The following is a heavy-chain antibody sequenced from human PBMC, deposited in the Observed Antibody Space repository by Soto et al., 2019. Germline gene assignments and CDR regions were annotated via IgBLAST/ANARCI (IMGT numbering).Heavy chain of an antibody. J-gene: IGHJ5*02. V-gene: IGHV3-49*03. CDR3: TRDRGAAAATGWFDP. CDR1: GFTFGDYA. Sequence: GGSLRLSCTASGFTFGDYAMSWFRQAPGKGLEWVGFIRSKAYGGTTEYAASVKGRFTISRDDSKSIAYLQMNSLKTEDTAMYYCTRDRGAAAATGWFDPWGQGTLVTAPQ. D-gene: IGHD6-13*01. CDR2: IRSKAYGGTT.